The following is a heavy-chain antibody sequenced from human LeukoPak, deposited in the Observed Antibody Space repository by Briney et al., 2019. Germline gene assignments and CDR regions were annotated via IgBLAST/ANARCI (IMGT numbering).Heavy chain of an antibody. J-gene: IGHJ6*03. CDR3: ARGAAKIYYYYLDV. D-gene: IGHD2-15*01. Sequence: SETLSLTCAVSGGSIRNSYWSWIRQPAGKGLEWIGRIYSSGSAGYNPSLKSRVTMSVDTSKNQFSLRLDSVTAADTTVYYCARGAAKIYYYYLDVWGNGTTVTVSS. CDR2: IYSSGSA. V-gene: IGHV4-4*07. CDR1: GGSIRNSY.